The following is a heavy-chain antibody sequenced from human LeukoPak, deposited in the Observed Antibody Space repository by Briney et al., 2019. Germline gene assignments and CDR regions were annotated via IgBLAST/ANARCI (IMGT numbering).Heavy chain of an antibody. J-gene: IGHJ4*02. D-gene: IGHD1-26*01. V-gene: IGHV3-30*18. CDR3: VKEGFGNYYSAYFDY. CDR2: ISYEGSTS. Sequence: PGGSLRLSCAASGFTFSNGMQWVRQAPGKGLEWVAVISYEGSTSYYADSVKGRFTISRDNSKSALILQMNGLRSEDTAVYYCVKEGFGNYYSAYFDYWGQGTLVTVSS. CDR1: GFTFSNG.